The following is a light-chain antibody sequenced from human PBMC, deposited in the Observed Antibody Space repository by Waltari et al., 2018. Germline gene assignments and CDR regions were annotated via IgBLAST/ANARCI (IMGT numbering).Light chain of an antibody. Sequence: EIQMTQSPSSLSTSVGDRVAITCQTSQDISNYLNWYQQKPGKAPKLLIYAASNLETGVPSRFSGSGSGTNFTFTISSLQPEDIATYYCQQHDNLPLAFGGGPRWKSN. CDR2: AAS. CDR1: QDISNY. CDR3: QQHDNLPLA. V-gene: IGKV1-33*01. J-gene: IGKJ4*01.